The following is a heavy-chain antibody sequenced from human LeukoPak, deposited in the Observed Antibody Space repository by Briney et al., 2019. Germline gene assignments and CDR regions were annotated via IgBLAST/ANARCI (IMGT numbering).Heavy chain of an antibody. J-gene: IGHJ4*02. V-gene: IGHV3-30*03. CDR1: GFTFSSYG. Sequence: GRSLRLSCAASGFTFSSYGMHWVRQAPGKGLEWVAVISYDGSNKYYADSVKGRFTISRDNSKNTLYLQMNSLRAEDTAVYYCADLLRWEPYWGQGTLVTVSS. CDR3: ADLLRWEPY. D-gene: IGHD4-23*01. CDR2: ISYDGSNK.